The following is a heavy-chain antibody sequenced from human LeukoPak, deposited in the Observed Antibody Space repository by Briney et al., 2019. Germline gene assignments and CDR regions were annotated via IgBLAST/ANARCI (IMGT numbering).Heavy chain of an antibody. V-gene: IGHV3-74*01. CDR1: GFAFSSYW. CDR3: ARMAAPAKHQYYFDY. Sequence: GGLSLSCAASGFAFSSYWMHWVRPAPGKGRGWVSRINSDGSSTSYTDSVKGRFTISREKAKNTSYRKRKRREAEDTAVYYCARMAAPAKHQYYFDYWGQGTLVTVSS. J-gene: IGHJ4*02. CDR2: INSDGSST. D-gene: IGHD2-15*01.